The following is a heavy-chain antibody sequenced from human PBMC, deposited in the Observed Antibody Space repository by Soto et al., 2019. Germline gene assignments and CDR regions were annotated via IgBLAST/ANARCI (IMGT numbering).Heavy chain of an antibody. J-gene: IGHJ6*02. V-gene: IGHV1-69*13. CDR1: GGTFSSYA. CDR2: IIPIFGTA. D-gene: IGHD3-10*01. CDR3: ARGRMNYYGSGSYYSYYFYGLDV. Sequence: SVKVSCKASGGTFSSYAISWVRQAPGQGLEWMGGIIPIFGTANYAQKFQGRVTITADESTSTAYMELSSLRSEDTAVYYCARGRMNYYGSGSYYSYYFYGLDVWG.